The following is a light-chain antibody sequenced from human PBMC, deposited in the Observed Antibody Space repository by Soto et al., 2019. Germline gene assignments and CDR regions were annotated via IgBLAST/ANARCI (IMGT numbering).Light chain of an antibody. CDR3: LQDYNYPYT. Sequence: AIQMTQSPSSLSASVGDRVTITCRASQGSRNDLGWYQQKPGKAPKLLIYAASSLQSGVPSRFSGSGSGTDVTLTISSLQPEDFATDYYLQDYNYPYTVGQGTKLEIK. J-gene: IGKJ2*01. CDR2: AAS. CDR1: QGSRND. V-gene: IGKV1-6*01.